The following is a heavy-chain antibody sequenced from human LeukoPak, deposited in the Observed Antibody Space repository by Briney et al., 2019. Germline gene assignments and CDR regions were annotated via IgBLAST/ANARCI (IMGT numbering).Heavy chain of an antibody. J-gene: IGHJ6*03. CDR3: AAAPLTTVTTGYGYYYYYMDV. Sequence: SQTLSLTCTVSGGSISSGGYYWSWIRQPPGKGLEWIGYIYHSGSTYYNPSLKSRVTISVDRSKNQFSLKLSSVTAADTAVYHCAAAPLTTVTTGYGYYYYYMDVWGKGTTVTVSS. CDR1: GGSISSGGYY. V-gene: IGHV4-30-2*01. CDR2: IYHSGST. D-gene: IGHD4-17*01.